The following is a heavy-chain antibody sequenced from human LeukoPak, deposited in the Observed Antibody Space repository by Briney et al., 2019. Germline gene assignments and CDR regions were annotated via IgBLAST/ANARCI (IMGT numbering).Heavy chain of an antibody. CDR3: ARGAGPDYGDPRDY. J-gene: IGHJ4*02. CDR2: INPNSGGT. V-gene: IGHV1-2*02. Sequence: ASVKVSCKASGYTFTGHYMHWVRQATGQGLEWMGWINPNSGGTNYAQKFQGRVTMTRDTSISTANMDLNSLRAEATAGYYFARGAGPDYGDPRDYWGQGTLVTVSS. D-gene: IGHD4-17*01. CDR1: GYTFTGHY.